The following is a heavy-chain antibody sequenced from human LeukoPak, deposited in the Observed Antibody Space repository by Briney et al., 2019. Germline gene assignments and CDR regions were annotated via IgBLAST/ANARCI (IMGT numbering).Heavy chain of an antibody. CDR1: GGTFSSYA. CDR3: ARQEYGTTGTTVHYYYYMDV. D-gene: IGHD1-1*01. J-gene: IGHJ6*03. CDR2: IIPIFGTA. Sequence: ASVKVSCEASGGTFSSYAISWVRQAPGQGLEWMGGIIPIFGTANYAQKFQGRVTITADESTSTAYMELSSLRSEDTAVYYCARQEYGTTGTTVHYYYYMDVWGKGTTVTVSS. V-gene: IGHV1-69*13.